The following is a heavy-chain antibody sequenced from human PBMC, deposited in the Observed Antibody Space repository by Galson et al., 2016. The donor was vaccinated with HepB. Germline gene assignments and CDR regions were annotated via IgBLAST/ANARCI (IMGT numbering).Heavy chain of an antibody. Sequence: SLRLSCAASGFTFSSYWMHWVRQAPGKGLVRVSRINSDGSSTSYADSVKGRFTISRDNAKNTLYLQMNSLRAEDTAVYYCARGTIYSNADFDYWGQGTLVTVSS. CDR3: ARGTIYSNADFDY. D-gene: IGHD4-11*01. CDR1: GFTFSSYW. J-gene: IGHJ4*02. CDR2: INSDGSST. V-gene: IGHV3-74*01.